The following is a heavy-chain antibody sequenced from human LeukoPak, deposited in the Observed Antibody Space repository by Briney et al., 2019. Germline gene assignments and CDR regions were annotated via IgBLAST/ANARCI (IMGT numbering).Heavy chain of an antibody. V-gene: IGHV4-59*08. CDR2: VYYSGST. CDR3: ASLRYCSGGSCFPKYFQH. J-gene: IGHJ1*01. CDR1: GGSISSYY. Sequence: PSETLSLTCTVSGGSISSYYWSWIRQPPGKGLEWIGYVYYSGSTNYNPSLKSRVTMSVATSKNQFSLKLSSVTAADTDVYYCASLRYCSGGSCFPKYFQHWGQGTLVTVSS. D-gene: IGHD2-15*01.